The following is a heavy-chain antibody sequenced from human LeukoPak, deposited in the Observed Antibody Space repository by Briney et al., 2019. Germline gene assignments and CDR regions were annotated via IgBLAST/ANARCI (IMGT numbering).Heavy chain of an antibody. CDR1: GFTFSSYA. CDR2: ISGSGGST. V-gene: IGHV3-23*01. J-gene: IGHJ4*02. D-gene: IGHD6-19*01. Sequence: GGSLRLSCAASGFTFSSYAMSWVRQAPGKGLEWVSAISGSGGSTYYADSVKGRFTISRDNSKNTLYLQMNSLRAEDTAVYYCAKDTGYSSGWYSGYFDYWGQGTLVTVSS. CDR3: AKDTGYSSGWYSGYFDY.